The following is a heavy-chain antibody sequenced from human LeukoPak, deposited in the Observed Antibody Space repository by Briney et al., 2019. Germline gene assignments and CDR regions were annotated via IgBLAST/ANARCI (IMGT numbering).Heavy chain of an antibody. V-gene: IGHV3-66*01. CDR3: AREYSYGYGGFDC. CDR1: GFSLNTYS. Sequence: GGSLRLSCAASGFSLNTYSMNWVRQAPGKGLEWVSVMYSGDSTYYADSVKGRFIISRDNSKNTVHLQMNNLRPEDTAVYYCAREYSYGYGGFDCWGQGTLVTVSS. CDR2: MYSGDST. J-gene: IGHJ4*02. D-gene: IGHD5-18*01.